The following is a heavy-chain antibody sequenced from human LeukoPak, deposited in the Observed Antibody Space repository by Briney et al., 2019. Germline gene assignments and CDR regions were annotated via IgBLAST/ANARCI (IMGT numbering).Heavy chain of an antibody. D-gene: IGHD3-22*01. CDR2: IYHSGST. J-gene: IGHJ4*02. CDR1: GGSISSSSYY. Sequence: TSETLSLTCTVSGGSISSSSYYWGWIRQPPGKGLEWIGSIYHSGSTYYNPSLKSRVTISVDTSKNQFSPKLSSVTAADTAVYYCARDYSSGYFTGAIDYWGQGTLVTVSS. CDR3: ARDYSSGYFTGAIDY. V-gene: IGHV4-39*07.